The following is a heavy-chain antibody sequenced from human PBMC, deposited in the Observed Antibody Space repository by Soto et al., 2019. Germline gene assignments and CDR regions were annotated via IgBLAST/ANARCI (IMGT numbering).Heavy chain of an antibody. V-gene: IGHV1-18*01. J-gene: IGHJ4*02. D-gene: IGHD3-22*01. CDR3: ARDSLYYDSSGYEFDY. CDR1: GYTFTSYD. CDR2: MSANSGNT. Sequence: GASVKVSCKASGYTFTSYDINWVRQATGQGLEWMGWMSANSGNTDYAQKFQGRVTMTTDTSTSTAYMELRSLRSDDTAVYYCARDSLYYDSSGYEFDYWGQGTLVTVSS.